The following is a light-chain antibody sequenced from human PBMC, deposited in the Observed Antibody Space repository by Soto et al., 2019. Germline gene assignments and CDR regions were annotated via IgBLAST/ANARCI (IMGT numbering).Light chain of an antibody. Sequence: SALTQPASVSGSPGQSITISCTGTSINVGTYNLVSWYQHHPGKAPKLLIYEGNKRPSGVSNRFSGSKSGRTASLTISGLQADDEADYYCCSYVDSTTYVFATGTKVTV. CDR3: CSYVDSTTYV. V-gene: IGLV2-23*01. CDR2: EGN. J-gene: IGLJ1*01. CDR1: SINVGTYNL.